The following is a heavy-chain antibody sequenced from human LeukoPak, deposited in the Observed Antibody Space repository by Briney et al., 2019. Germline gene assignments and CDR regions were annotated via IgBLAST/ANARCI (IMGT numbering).Heavy chain of an antibody. CDR2: IYHNGAT. CDR1: ASSISSGYF. J-gene: IGHJ6*03. Sequence: SETLSLTCTVSASSISSGYFWGWIRQPPGEGLEWIGSIYHNGATYYTPSLNRRVSISVDTSKNQFSLKLSSVTAADTAVYFCARGGGLRWLYYYMDVWGRGTTVTVSS. D-gene: IGHD3-16*01. CDR3: ARGGGLRWLYYYMDV. V-gene: IGHV4-38-2*02.